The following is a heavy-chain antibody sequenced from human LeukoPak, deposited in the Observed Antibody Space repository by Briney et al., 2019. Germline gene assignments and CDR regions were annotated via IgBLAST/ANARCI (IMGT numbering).Heavy chain of an antibody. D-gene: IGHD6-19*01. V-gene: IGHV3-33*01. CDR3: ARDIAVAAAYYYYGMDV. J-gene: IGHJ6*02. CDR1: GFTFSSYG. CDR2: IWYDGSNK. Sequence: GRSLRLSCAASGFTFSSYGMHWVRQAPGKGLEWVAVIWYDGSNKYYADSVKGRFTISRDNSKNTLYLQMNSLRAEDTAVYYCARDIAVAAAYYYYGMDVWGQGTTVTVSS.